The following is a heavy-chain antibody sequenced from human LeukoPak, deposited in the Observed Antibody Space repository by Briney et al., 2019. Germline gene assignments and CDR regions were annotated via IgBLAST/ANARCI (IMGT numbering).Heavy chain of an antibody. V-gene: IGHV3-23*01. CDR1: GFTFNTYA. CDR2: ITGDGSST. D-gene: IGHD2-21*01. CDR3: AKDCCSDENWFDP. J-gene: IGHJ5*02. Sequence: HPGGSLRLSCAAAGFTFNTYAMAWVRQAPGKGLEWVSSITGDGSSTYYADSVKGRFTISRDNSKNTLYLQMNSLRAEDTAVYYCAKDCCSDENWFDPWGQGTLVTVSS.